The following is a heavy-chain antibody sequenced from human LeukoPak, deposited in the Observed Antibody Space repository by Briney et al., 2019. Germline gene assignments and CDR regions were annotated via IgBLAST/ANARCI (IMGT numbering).Heavy chain of an antibody. CDR1: GESFSGFY. CDR3: ARDPGGIAARLLKFDP. J-gene: IGHJ5*02. D-gene: IGHD6-6*01. CDR2: INHSGST. V-gene: IGHV4-34*01. Sequence: PSETLSLTCAVYGESFSGFYWSWIRQPPGKGLEWIGEINHSGSTNFNPSLKSRVTISVDTSKNHFSLKLSSVTAADTAVYYCARDPGGIAARLLKFDPWGQGTLVTASS.